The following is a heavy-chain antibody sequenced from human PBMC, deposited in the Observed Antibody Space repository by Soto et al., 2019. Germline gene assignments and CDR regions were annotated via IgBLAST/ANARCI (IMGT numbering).Heavy chain of an antibody. J-gene: IGHJ6*02. D-gene: IGHD3-3*01. CDR3: ARDSFTIFGVLAEEHYYYYYGMDV. Sequence: SSVKVSSKAFGYTFTCYYMHWVRQAPGQGLEWMGWINPNSGGTNYAQKFQGWVTMTRDTSISTAYMELSRLRSDDTAVYYCARDSFTIFGVLAEEHYYYYYGMDVWGQGTTVTVSS. CDR1: GYTFTCYY. CDR2: INPNSGGT. V-gene: IGHV1-2*04.